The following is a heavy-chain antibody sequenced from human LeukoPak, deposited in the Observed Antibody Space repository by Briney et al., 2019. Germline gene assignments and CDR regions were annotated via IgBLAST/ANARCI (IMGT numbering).Heavy chain of an antibody. CDR3: ARGRDWRYNWFDP. CDR2: MNPNSGNT. V-gene: IGHV1-8*01. D-gene: IGHD3-3*01. Sequence: ASVKVSCKASGHTFTSYDINWVRQATGQGLEWMGWMNPNSGNTGYAQKFQGRVTMTRNTSISTAYMELSSLRSEDTAVYYCARGRDWRYNWFDPWGQGTLVTVSS. CDR1: GHTFTSYD. J-gene: IGHJ5*02.